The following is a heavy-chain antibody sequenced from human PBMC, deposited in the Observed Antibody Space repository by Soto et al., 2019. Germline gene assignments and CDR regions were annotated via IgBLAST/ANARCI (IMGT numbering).Heavy chain of an antibody. D-gene: IGHD3-10*01. CDR1: ALTASKNC. V-gene: IGHV3-66*01. J-gene: IGHJ6*02. CDR3: ARGGSGSDWDYYGKDG. Sequence: EVQLVESGGGLVQPGGSLRLSCAGSALTASKNCMSWVRQPPGKGLEWVSVIYSGGTTYYADSVKDRFSISRDNSKSTRYRQMDNLRAGDTAVYYCARGGSGSDWDYYGKDGGGQGTTVTVSS. CDR2: IYSGGTT.